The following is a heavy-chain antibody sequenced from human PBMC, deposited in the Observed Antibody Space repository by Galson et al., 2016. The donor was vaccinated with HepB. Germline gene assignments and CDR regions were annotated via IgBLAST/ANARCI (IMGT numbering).Heavy chain of an antibody. V-gene: IGHV3-23*01. D-gene: IGHD3-16*01. J-gene: IGHJ4*02. CDR3: AKRGVWDVHYFDY. CDR2: IGGTSGRT. CDR1: EFSVSTNF. Sequence: SLRLSCAASEFSVSTNFIHWVRQAPGKGLEWVSLIGGTSGRTYYADSVKGRFTISRDNSKNTLYLQMNSLRTEDTAVSYCAKRGVWDVHYFDYWGQGTLVTVSA.